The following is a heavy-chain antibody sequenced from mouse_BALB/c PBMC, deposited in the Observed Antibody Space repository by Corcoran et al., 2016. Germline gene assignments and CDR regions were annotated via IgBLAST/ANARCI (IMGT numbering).Heavy chain of an antibody. J-gene: IGHJ1*01. D-gene: IGHD4-1*01. CDR1: GFNIKDNY. V-gene: IGHV14-3*02. CDR2: IDPANGNT. CDR3: ANWDWYFDV. Sequence: EVQLQQSGAELVKPGASVKLSCTASGFNIKDNYMPWVKQRPEQGLEWIGRIDPANGNTKYDTKFQGKATITADTSSNTAYLQLSSLTSEDTAVYYCANWDWYFDVWGAGTTVTVSS.